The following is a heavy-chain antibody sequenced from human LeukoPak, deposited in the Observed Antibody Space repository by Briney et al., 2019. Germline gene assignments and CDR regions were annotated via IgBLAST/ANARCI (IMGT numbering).Heavy chain of an antibody. CDR1: GYTFTGYY. CDR3: ARDRLGP. D-gene: IGHD7-27*01. Sequence: GASVKVSCKASGYTFTGYYMHWVRQAPGQGLEWMGWINPNSGGTKFAHKFQGRVSMTRDTSISTAYMELTRLRSDDTAVYYCARDRLGPWGQGTLVTVSS. V-gene: IGHV1-2*07. CDR2: INPNSGGT. J-gene: IGHJ5*02.